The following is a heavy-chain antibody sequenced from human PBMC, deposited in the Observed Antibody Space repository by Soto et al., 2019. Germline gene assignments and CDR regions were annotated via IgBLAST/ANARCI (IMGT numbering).Heavy chain of an antibody. V-gene: IGHV1-69*01. CDR1: GGTFSSYA. Sequence: QVQLVQSGAEVKKPGSSVKVSCKASGGTFSSYAISWVRQAPGQGLEWMGGIIPIFGTANYAQKFQGRVTITADESTSTAYMELSSLRSEDTAVYYCARGEVVTAMARSYYYYYGMDVWGQGTTVTVSS. CDR2: IIPIFGTA. CDR3: ARGEVVTAMARSYYYYYGMDV. J-gene: IGHJ6*02. D-gene: IGHD2-21*02.